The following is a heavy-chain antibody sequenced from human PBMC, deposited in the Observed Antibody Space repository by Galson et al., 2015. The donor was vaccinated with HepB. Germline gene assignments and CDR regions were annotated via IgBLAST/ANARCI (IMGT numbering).Heavy chain of an antibody. D-gene: IGHD5-12*01. J-gene: IGHJ4*02. CDR3: ARSRLMWLHFDY. CDR1: GFTFSSYA. Sequence: SLRLSCAASGFTFSSYAMHWVRQAPGKGLEWVAVISYDGSNKYYADSVKGRFTISRDNSKNTLYLQMNSLRAEDTAVYYCARSRLMWLHFDYWGQGTLVTVSS. V-gene: IGHV3-30-3*01. CDR2: ISYDGSNK.